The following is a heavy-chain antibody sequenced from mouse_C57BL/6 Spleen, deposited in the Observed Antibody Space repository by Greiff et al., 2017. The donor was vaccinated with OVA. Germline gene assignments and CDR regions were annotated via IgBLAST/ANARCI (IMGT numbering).Heavy chain of an antibody. CDR2: IRSKSNNYAT. Sequence: EVQLQESGGGLVQPKGSLKLSCAASGFSFNTYAMNWVRQAPGKGLEWVARIRSKSNNYATYYADSVKDRFTISRDDSESMLYLQMNNLKTEDTAMYYCVRQYYALYAMDYWGQGTSVTVSS. CDR3: VRQYYALYAMDY. J-gene: IGHJ4*01. D-gene: IGHD1-1*02. V-gene: IGHV10-1*01. CDR1: GFSFNTYA.